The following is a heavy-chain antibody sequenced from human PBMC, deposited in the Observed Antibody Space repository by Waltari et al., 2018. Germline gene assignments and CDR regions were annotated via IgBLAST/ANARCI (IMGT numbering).Heavy chain of an antibody. J-gene: IGHJ4*02. V-gene: IGHV3-15*01. D-gene: IGHD1-26*01. CDR3: TIPSGTYDDY. CDR2: IRSKTDGGTI. CDR1: GLTLANTW. Sequence: EIQLVESGGGLLEPGGSLRLSCAASGLTLANTWMSWVRRAPGKGLEWVGRIRSKTDGGTIDYGAPVKGRFTISRDDSKNIVYLQLERLKSEDSGVYYCTIPSGTYDDYWGQGTLVTVSS.